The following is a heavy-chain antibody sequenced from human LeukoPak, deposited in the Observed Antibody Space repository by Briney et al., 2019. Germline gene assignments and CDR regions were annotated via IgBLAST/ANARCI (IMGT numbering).Heavy chain of an antibody. D-gene: IGHD6-19*01. CDR2: IYYTGTI. V-gene: IGHV4-59*01. J-gene: IGHJ4*02. CDR3: ARAGLGSSGWHLIWC. CDR1: GDSINSYY. Sequence: KPSETLSLTCAVSGDSINSYYWSWIRQPPGRGLEWIGYIYYTGTINYNPSLKSRLTISVDTSKNQFSLRLSSVTAVDTAVYYCARAGLGSSGWHLIWCWGQGTLVTVSS.